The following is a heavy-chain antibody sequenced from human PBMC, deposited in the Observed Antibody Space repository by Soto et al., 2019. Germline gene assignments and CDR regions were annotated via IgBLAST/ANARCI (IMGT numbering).Heavy chain of an antibody. D-gene: IGHD3-3*01. Sequence: SVKVSCKASGGTFSSFAISWVRQAPGQGLEWMGGMIPIFDTTNHAQKFQGRVTIIADESTSTAYMELSSLRFEDTAVYYCARARAERARSYDFWGGSFDYWGQGTLVTVSS. J-gene: IGHJ4*02. CDR3: ARARAERARSYDFWGGSFDY. V-gene: IGHV1-69*13. CDR2: MIPIFDTT. CDR1: GGTFSSFA.